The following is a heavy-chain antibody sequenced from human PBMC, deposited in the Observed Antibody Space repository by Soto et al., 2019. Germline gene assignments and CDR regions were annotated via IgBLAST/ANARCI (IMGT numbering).Heavy chain of an antibody. Sequence: PLETLSLTCIFSGSSISSYYWSWIRQPPGKGLEWIGNIYYSGSTNYNPSLKSRVSISVDTSKNQFSLKLSSVTAADTAVYYCARNNYFDSWGQGNLVT. CDR1: GSSISSYY. CDR2: IYYSGST. CDR3: ARNNYFDS. J-gene: IGHJ4*02. V-gene: IGHV4-59*01.